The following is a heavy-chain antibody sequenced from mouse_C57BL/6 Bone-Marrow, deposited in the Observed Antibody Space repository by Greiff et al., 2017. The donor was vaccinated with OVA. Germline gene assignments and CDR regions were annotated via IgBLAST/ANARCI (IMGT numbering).Heavy chain of an antibody. CDR2: IYPGDGDT. CDR3: ARSGSSYVGFAY. J-gene: IGHJ3*01. V-gene: IGHV1-82*01. D-gene: IGHD1-1*01. Sequence: VQLQQSGPELVKPGASVKISCKASGYAFSSSWMNWVKQRPGKGLEWIGRIYPGDGDTNYNGKFKGKATLTADKSSSTAYMQLSSLTSEDSAVYFCARSGSSYVGFAYWGQGTLVTVSA. CDR1: GYAFSSSW.